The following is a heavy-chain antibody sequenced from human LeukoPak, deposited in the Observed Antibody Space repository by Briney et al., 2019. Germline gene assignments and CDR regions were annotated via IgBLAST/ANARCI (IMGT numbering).Heavy chain of an antibody. J-gene: IGHJ3*02. D-gene: IGHD3-22*01. CDR3: ARSRYYDSSGYYPRDAFDI. Sequence: SETLSLTCTVSGGSISSGGYSWSWLRQPPGKDLEWIGYIYHSGSTYYNPSLKSRVTISVDRSKNQFSLKLSSVTAADTAVYYCARSRYYDSSGYYPRDAFDIWGQGTMVTVSS. CDR2: IYHSGST. V-gene: IGHV4-30-2*01. CDR1: GGSISSGGYS.